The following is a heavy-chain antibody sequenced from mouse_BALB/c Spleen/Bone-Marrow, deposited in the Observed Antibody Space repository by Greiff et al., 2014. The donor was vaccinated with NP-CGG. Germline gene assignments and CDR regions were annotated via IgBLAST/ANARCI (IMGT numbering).Heavy chain of an antibody. Sequence: VESGGGLVKPGGSLKLSCAASGFTFSSYAMSWVRQTPEKRLEWVATISSGGSYTYYPDSVKGRFTISRDNAKNTLYLQMSSLRSEDTAMYYCASLFRGAMDYWGQGTSVTVSS. CDR3: ASLFRGAMDY. CDR2: ISSGGSYT. V-gene: IGHV5-9-1*01. CDR1: GFTFSSYA. J-gene: IGHJ4*01.